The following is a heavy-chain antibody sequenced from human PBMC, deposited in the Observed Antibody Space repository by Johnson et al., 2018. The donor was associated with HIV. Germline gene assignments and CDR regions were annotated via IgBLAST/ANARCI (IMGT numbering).Heavy chain of an antibody. Sequence: QVQLVESGGGVVQPGGPLRLSCAAPGFTFSSYGMHWVRQAPGKGLAWVAVIWYDGSIKYYGDSVKGRFIVSRDNAKNSLYMEMNSLRAEDTALYYCAKDMGYSGSYFDAFDIWGQGTMVTVSS. D-gene: IGHD1-26*01. CDR1: GFTFSSYG. V-gene: IGHV3-33*03. J-gene: IGHJ3*02. CDR2: IWYDGSIK. CDR3: AKDMGYSGSYFDAFDI.